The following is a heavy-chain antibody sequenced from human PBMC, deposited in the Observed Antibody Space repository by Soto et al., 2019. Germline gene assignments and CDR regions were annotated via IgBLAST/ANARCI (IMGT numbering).Heavy chain of an antibody. CDR2: VSGSGGNT. J-gene: IGHJ4*02. CDR1: GFAFSDYY. CDR3: AKGPHSSGWHYFDY. V-gene: IGHV3-23*04. D-gene: IGHD6-19*01. Sequence: VQLVESGGGLVKPGGSLRLSCGASGFAFSDYYMSWIRQAPGKGLEWVSTVSGSGGNTYYADSVKGRFTISRDNSENTLYLQMISLRAEDMAIYYCAKGPHSSGWHYFDYWGQGTLVTVSS.